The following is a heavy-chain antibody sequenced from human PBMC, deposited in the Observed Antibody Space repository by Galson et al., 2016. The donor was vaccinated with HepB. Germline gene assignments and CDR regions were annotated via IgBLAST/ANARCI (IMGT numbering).Heavy chain of an antibody. D-gene: IGHD5-18*01. J-gene: IGHJ4*02. V-gene: IGHV3-23*01. CDR2: ISISDTST. CDR3: EKDPPMVMGWSGYFES. Sequence: SLRLSCAASGFTFSTYAMSWVRQAPGKGLEWVSAISISDTSTYYADSVKGRFTISRDNSRNTVYLKMNSLRAEDTAVYYCEKDPPMVMGWSGYFESWGQGTLVTVSS. CDR1: GFTFSTYA.